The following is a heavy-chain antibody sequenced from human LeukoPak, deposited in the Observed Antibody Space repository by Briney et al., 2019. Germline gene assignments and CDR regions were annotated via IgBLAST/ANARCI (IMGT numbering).Heavy chain of an antibody. D-gene: IGHD6-13*01. CDR1: GYTFTGYY. CDR3: ARVDCSSWGSSGLYYFDY. J-gene: IGHJ4*02. V-gene: IGHV1-2*02. Sequence: ASVKVSCKASGYTFTGYYMHWVRQAPGQGLEWMGWINPNSGGTNYAQKFQGRVTMTRDTSISTAYMELSRLRSDDTAVYYCARVDCSSWGSSGLYYFDYWGQGTLVTVSS. CDR2: INPNSGGT.